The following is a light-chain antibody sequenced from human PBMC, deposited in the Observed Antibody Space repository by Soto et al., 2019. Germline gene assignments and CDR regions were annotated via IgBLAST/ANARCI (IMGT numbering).Light chain of an antibody. CDR1: IICAHSL. Sequence: QSALTQPRSLSGSPGQSVTTSCTGPIICAHSLVSSYHDPPAKFPKLVIYDVSQRPSGIPNRFSGSMSANTASLTISGLQADDSSTHSCCSYTGNNVVVFGPGTKGTVL. CDR2: DVS. J-gene: IGLJ1*01. V-gene: IGLV2-11*01. CDR3: CSYTGNNVVV.